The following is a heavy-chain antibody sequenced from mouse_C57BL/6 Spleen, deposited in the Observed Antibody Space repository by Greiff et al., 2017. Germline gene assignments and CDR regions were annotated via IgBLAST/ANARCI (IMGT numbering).Heavy chain of an antibody. CDR1: GYTFTGYW. V-gene: IGHV1-9*01. Sequence: VKLVESGAELMKPGASVKLSCTATGYTFTGYWIEWVKQGPGHGLEWIGEILPGSGSTKYNEKFKGKDTFTADTSSNTAYMKLSSLTTEDSAIYYCAVFTTVVAEDYWGQGTTLTVSS. D-gene: IGHD1-1*01. CDR3: AVFTTVVAEDY. J-gene: IGHJ2*01. CDR2: ILPGSGST.